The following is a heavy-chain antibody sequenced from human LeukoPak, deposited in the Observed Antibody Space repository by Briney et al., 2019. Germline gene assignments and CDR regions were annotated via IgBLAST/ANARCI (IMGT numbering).Heavy chain of an antibody. CDR3: AKVVSGSHFDC. Sequence: GGSLRLSCAASGFTFSTFGMSWVRRAPGKGPEGVAGITGSGGTTYYADSVKGRFTISRDNSQNTLYLQMNTLRAEDTAVYYCAKVVSGSHFDCWGQGTLVTVSS. D-gene: IGHD1-26*01. CDR2: ITGSGGTT. V-gene: IGHV3-23*01. J-gene: IGHJ4*02. CDR1: GFTFSTFG.